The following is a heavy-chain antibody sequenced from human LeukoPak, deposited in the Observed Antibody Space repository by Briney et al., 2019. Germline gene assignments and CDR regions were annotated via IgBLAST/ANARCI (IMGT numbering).Heavy chain of an antibody. CDR1: GFTFSGSA. D-gene: IGHD3-10*01. V-gene: IGHV3-73*01. Sequence: PGGSLRLSCAASGFTFSGSAMHWVRQASGKGLEWVGRIRSKANSYATAYAASVKGRFTISRDDSKNTAYLQMNSLKTEDTAVYYCTSQYPEYYYGSGSYPLDYWGQGTLVTVSS. CDR2: IRSKANSYAT. J-gene: IGHJ4*02. CDR3: TSQYPEYYYGSGSYPLDY.